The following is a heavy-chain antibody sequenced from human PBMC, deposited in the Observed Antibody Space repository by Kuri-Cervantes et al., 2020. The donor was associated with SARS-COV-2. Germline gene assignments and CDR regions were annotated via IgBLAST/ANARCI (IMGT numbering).Heavy chain of an antibody. V-gene: IGHV3-30*02. D-gene: IGHD5-18*01. CDR2: IRYDGSNK. J-gene: IGHJ4*02. CDR1: GFSFSNFA. CDR3: ANDGGDTVLLSDY. Sequence: GESLKISCAASGFSFSNFAMHWVRQAPGKGLEWVAFIRYDGSNKYYADSVKGRVTISRDNSKNSLYLQMNSLRAEDTAVYYCANDGGDTVLLSDYWGQGTLVTVSS.